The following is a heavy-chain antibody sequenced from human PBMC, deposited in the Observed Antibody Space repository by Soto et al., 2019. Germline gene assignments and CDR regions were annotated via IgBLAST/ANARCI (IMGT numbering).Heavy chain of an antibody. J-gene: IGHJ4*02. CDR3: AKDYGNFWDPLDY. D-gene: IGHD4-17*01. CDR2: ITGSGDNR. V-gene: IGHV3-23*01. Sequence: EVQLLESGGGLVQPGGSLRRSCAASGFTFSSYAMSWVRQAPGKGLEWVSGITGSGDNRYYADSVKGRFTISRDNSKNTLYLQMNSLRVEDTAVFYCAKDYGNFWDPLDYWGQGTLVTVSS. CDR1: GFTFSSYA.